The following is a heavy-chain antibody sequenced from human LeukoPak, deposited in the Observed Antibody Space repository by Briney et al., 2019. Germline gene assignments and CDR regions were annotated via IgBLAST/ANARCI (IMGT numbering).Heavy chain of an antibody. CDR3: ARDFGAGSYRYGMDV. CDR2: IYYSGST. J-gene: IGHJ6*02. D-gene: IGHD3-10*01. CDR1: GGSISSYY. Sequence: PSETLSLTCTVSGGSISSYYWSWIRQPPGKGLEWIGYIYYSGSTNYNPSLQSRVTISADTSMNQIFLRLTSVTAADTAVYYCARDFGAGSYRYGMDVWGQGTTVTVSS. V-gene: IGHV4-59*12.